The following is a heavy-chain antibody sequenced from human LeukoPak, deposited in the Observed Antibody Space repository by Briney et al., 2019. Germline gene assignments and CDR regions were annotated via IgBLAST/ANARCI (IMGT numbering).Heavy chain of an antibody. CDR2: IIPKFGTV. CDR1: GGTFSSNA. D-gene: IGHD1-26*01. J-gene: IGHJ5*02. CDR3: VRDDNSGSYRLIS. Sequence: VASVKVSCKATGGTFSSNAISWVRQAPGQGLEWMGGIIPKFGTVNYAQKFQGRVTITADESTSTAYMEVKSLRSEDTAVYYCVRDDNSGSYRLISWGQGTLVTVSS. V-gene: IGHV1-69*13.